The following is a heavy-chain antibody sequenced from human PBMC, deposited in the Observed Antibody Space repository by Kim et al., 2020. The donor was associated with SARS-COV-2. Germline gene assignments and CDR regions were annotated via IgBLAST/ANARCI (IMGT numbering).Heavy chain of an antibody. CDR1: GGSFSGYY. J-gene: IGHJ6*02. CDR2: INHSGST. V-gene: IGHV4-34*01. Sequence: SETLSLTCAVFGGSFSGYYWSWIRQPPGKGLEWIGEINHSGSTNYNPSLKSRVTISVDTSKNQFSLKLSSVTAADTAVYYCARGRQYYYYGMDVWGQGTT. CDR3: ARGRQYYYYGMDV.